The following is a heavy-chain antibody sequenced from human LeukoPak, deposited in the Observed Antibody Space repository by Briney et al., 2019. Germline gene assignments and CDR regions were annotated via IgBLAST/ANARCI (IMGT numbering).Heavy chain of an antibody. CDR2: INNSGGST. CDR3: AKDDPNVLRFLEWSPRGV. V-gene: IGHV3-23*01. CDR1: GFTFSSYA. J-gene: IGHJ6*04. Sequence: SGGSLRLSCAASGFTFSSYAMTWVRQAPGKGLEWVSVINNSGGSTYYVDSVKGRFTISRDNSKNTLYLQVNSLRAEDTAVYYCAKDDPNVLRFLEWSPRGVWGKGTTVTVSS. D-gene: IGHD3-3*01.